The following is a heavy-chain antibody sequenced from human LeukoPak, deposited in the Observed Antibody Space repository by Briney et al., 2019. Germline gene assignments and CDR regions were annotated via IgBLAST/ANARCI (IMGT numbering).Heavy chain of an antibody. CDR2: IYYTGTT. J-gene: IGHJ4*02. Sequence: PSETLSLTCSVSGASISNINYYWGWIRQPPGKGQEWVASIYYTGTTYHNPSLNSRVTISVDTSRTQFSLKLTSVTAADTAVYDSARISTRWGFESWGQGTLVTVSS. D-gene: IGHD3-3*02. CDR3: ARISTRWGFES. V-gene: IGHV4-39*01. CDR1: GASISNINYY.